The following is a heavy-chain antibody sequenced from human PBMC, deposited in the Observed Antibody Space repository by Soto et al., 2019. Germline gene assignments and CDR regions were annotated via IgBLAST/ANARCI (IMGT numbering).Heavy chain of an antibody. J-gene: IGHJ4*02. CDR2: MNPNTGNS. CDR1: GYTFTSYD. CDR3: ARRAETNGWNGFGADKYYFDF. D-gene: IGHD1-1*01. V-gene: IGHV1-8*01. Sequence: ASVKVSCKASGYTFTSYDIYWVRQATGQGLEWMGWMNPNTGNSGYAQKFQGRVTVTSDTSINTVYMELSSLRSEDTAVYYCARRAETNGWNGFGADKYYFDFWGQGTLVTFSS.